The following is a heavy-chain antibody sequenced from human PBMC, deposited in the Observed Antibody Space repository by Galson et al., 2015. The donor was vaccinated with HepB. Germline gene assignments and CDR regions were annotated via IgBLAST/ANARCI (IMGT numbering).Heavy chain of an antibody. CDR3: ARGAVCGGVLPGKQVLRVER. V-gene: IGHV1-8*01. Sequence: SVTVSCKASGSTFTSYDIHWVRQATGQGLEWMGWISPNNTNTGYAQKFQGRVTMTRNTSINTAYMELSSLRSDDTAVYYCARGAVCGGVLPGKQVLRVERGGRGALVSVS. CDR2: ISPNNTNT. J-gene: IGHJ4*02. CDR1: GSTFTSYD. D-gene: IGHD3-10*01.